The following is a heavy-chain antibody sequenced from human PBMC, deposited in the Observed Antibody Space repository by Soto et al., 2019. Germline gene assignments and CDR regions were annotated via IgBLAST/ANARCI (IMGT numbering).Heavy chain of an antibody. CDR3: ARDYSGYAHPTQDY. CDR1: GGTFSSYT. J-gene: IGHJ4*02. Sequence: SVKVSCKASGGTFSSYTISWVRQAPGQGLEWMGRIIPILGIANYAQKFQGRVTITADKSTSTAYMELSSLRSEDTAVYYCARDYSGYAHPTQDYWGQGTLVTVSS. CDR2: IIPILGIA. D-gene: IGHD5-12*01. V-gene: IGHV1-69*04.